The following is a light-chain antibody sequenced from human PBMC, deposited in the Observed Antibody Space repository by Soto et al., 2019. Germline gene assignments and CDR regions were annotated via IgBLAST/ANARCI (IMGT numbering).Light chain of an antibody. CDR2: DVG. J-gene: IGLJ1*01. V-gene: IGLV2-14*01. CDR1: SSDVGAHNF. CDR3: SSFTTISNYV. Sequence: QSALTQPASVSGSPGQSITISCTGTSSDVGAHNFVSWYQQHPGKAPKLMIYDVGNRPSGVSNRFSGSKSGNTASLTISGLQAEDEADYYCSSFTTISNYVFGTGTKVTVL.